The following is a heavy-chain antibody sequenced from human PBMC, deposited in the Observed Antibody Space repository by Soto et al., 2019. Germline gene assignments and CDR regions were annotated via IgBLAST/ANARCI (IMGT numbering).Heavy chain of an antibody. CDR3: AKDLPSYGDYVYYFDY. Sequence: PXXSLRLSCAASGFTFSSYAMRWVPQAPGKRLEWVSTISGSGGSTYYADSVKGRFTISRDNSKNTLYLQMNSLRAEDTAVFYCAKDLPSYGDYVYYFDYWGQGTLVTVSS. D-gene: IGHD4-17*01. J-gene: IGHJ4*02. CDR2: ISGSGGST. CDR1: GFTFSSYA. V-gene: IGHV3-23*01.